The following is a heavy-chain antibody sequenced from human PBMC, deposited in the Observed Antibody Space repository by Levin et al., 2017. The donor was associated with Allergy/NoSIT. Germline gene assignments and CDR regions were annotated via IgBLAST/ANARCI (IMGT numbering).Heavy chain of an antibody. D-gene: IGHD2-8*02. Sequence: AGESLKISCATSGFTFTEYAMNWVRQAPGEGLEWVSHISGSGDVTSYADSVKGRFTVSKDFSKNTLDLQMNSLRAEDTAIYYCAKDRYCVGGICPVDYWGQGTLVTVSS. V-gene: IGHV3-23*01. CDR3: AKDRYCVGGICPVDY. CDR2: ISGSGDVT. J-gene: IGHJ4*02. CDR1: GFTFTEYA.